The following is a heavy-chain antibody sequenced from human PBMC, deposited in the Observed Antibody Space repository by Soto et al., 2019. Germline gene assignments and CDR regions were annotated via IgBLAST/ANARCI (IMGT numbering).Heavy chain of an antibody. CDR1: GFTFTSSA. D-gene: IGHD1-26*01. J-gene: IGHJ6*02. CDR2: IVVSSGNT. V-gene: IGHV1-58*01. Sequence: GASVKVSCKASGFTFTSSAVQWVRQARGQRLEWIGWIVVSSGNTNYAQKFQERVTITRDMSTSTAYMELSSLRSEDTAVYYCAAEGRSKESYYYYGMDVWGQGTTVTVSS. CDR3: AAEGRSKESYYYYGMDV.